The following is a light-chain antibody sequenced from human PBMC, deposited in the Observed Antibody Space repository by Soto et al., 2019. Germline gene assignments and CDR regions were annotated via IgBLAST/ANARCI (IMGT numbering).Light chain of an antibody. CDR2: EVT. CDR3: SSSTSSSTFV. Sequence: QSALTQPASVSGAPGQSITISCTGTNSDINYVSWHQQHPGKAPKLMIYEVTNRPSGVSNRFSGSKSGNTASLTISGLQAEGEAYYYCSSSTSSSTFVFGTGTKLTVL. J-gene: IGLJ1*01. V-gene: IGLV2-14*01. CDR1: NSDINY.